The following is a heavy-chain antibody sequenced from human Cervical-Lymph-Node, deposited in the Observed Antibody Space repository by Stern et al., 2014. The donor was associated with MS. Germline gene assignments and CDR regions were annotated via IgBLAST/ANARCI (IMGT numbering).Heavy chain of an antibody. CDR2: SSNSGNYI. Sequence: VQLVASGGGLVKPGGSLSLSCAASGFAVSSYTITWVRQAPGKGLEWVSHSSNSGNYIYYADSVKGRFTITRDNANNSVHLEMDSLRTDDTAVYFCAREGVAGYYYGLDVWGQGTTVSVSS. CDR1: GFAVSSYT. V-gene: IGHV3-21*01. J-gene: IGHJ6*02. CDR3: AREGVAGYYYGLDV. D-gene: IGHD3-10*01.